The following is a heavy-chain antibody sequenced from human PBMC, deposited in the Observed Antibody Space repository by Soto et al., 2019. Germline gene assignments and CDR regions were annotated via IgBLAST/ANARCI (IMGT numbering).Heavy chain of an antibody. CDR3: ARGRYSSSWYAFNWFDP. D-gene: IGHD6-13*01. Sequence: SETLSLTCAVYGGSFSGYYWSWIRQPPGKGLEWIGEINHSGSTNYNPSLKSRVTISVDTSKNQFSLKLSSVTAADTAVYYCARGRYSSSWYAFNWFDPWGQGTLVTVSS. J-gene: IGHJ5*02. V-gene: IGHV4-34*01. CDR1: GGSFSGYY. CDR2: INHSGST.